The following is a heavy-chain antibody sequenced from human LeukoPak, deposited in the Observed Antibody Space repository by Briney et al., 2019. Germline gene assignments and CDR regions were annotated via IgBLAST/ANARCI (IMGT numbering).Heavy chain of an antibody. CDR1: GGSISSYY. Sequence: SETLSLTCTVSGGSISSYYWSWIRQPPGKGLEWIGYIYYSGSTNYNPSLKSRVTISVDTSKNQFSLKLSSVTAADTAVYYCARTDKRISYGMDVWGQGTTVTVSS. CDR2: IYYSGST. J-gene: IGHJ6*02. D-gene: IGHD3-3*02. CDR3: ARTDKRISYGMDV. V-gene: IGHV4-59*12.